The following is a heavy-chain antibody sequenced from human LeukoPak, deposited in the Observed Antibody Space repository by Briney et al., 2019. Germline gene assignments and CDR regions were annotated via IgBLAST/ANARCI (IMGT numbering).Heavy chain of an antibody. CDR2: ISAGGTST. V-gene: IGHV3-23*01. Sequence: GGSLRLSCAASAFTFSGYAMSWVRQAPGQGLEWVSAISAGGTSTYYAGSVKGRFTISRDNSKNTLYLQMNSLSPEDTAVYYCARSLEVVATRWAGVFDVWGQGTVVTVSS. J-gene: IGHJ3*01. CDR3: ARSLEVVATRWAGVFDV. CDR1: AFTFSGYA. D-gene: IGHD2-15*01.